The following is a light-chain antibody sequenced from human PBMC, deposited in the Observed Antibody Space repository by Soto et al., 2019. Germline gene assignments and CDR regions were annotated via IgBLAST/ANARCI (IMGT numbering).Light chain of an antibody. V-gene: IGKV3-11*01. J-gene: IGKJ1*01. CDR3: QQRSKWPRT. CDR2: DAS. CDR1: QSVSGY. Sequence: MVLTQSPATLSLSPGERATLSCRASQSVSGYLAWYQQKPGQAPRLLIYDASNRATGIPARFSGSGSGTDFTLTISSLEPEDFAVYYCQQRSKWPRTFGQGTKVDIK.